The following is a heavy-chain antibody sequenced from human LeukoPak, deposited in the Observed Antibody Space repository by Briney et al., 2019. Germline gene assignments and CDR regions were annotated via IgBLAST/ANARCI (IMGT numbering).Heavy chain of an antibody. D-gene: IGHD6-13*01. J-gene: IGHJ4*02. CDR2: IYYNGDT. V-gene: IGHV4-59*01. CDR1: GGSITNYY. Sequence: SETLSLTCNVSGGSITNYYWSWIRQPPGKGLEWIGYIYYNGDTNYNPSLKSRVTISLDTSKNQFSLKLTSVTAAETAVYHCVRAGGYRSSLSFDFWGQGTLVTVSS. CDR3: VRAGGYRSSLSFDF.